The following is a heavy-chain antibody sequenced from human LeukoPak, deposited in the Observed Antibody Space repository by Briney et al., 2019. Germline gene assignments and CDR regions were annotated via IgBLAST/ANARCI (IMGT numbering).Heavy chain of an antibody. J-gene: IGHJ4*02. V-gene: IGHV1-69*13. CDR3: ARDLFARGVAADY. CDR1: GGTFSSYA. D-gene: IGHD6-19*01. CDR2: IIPISGTA. Sequence: SVKVSCKASGGTFSSYAISWVRQAPGQGLEWMGGIIPISGTANYAQKFQGRVTITADESTSTAYMELSSLRSEDTAMYYCARDLFARGVAADYWGQGTLVTVSS.